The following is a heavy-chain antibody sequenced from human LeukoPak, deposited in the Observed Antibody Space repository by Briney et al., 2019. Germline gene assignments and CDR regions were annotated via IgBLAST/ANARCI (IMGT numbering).Heavy chain of an antibody. V-gene: IGHV3-48*03. J-gene: IGHJ4*02. Sequence: GGSLRLSCAASGLTFSSYEMNTVRQAPGKGLEWVSYISSFGSAIYYADSVKGRFTISRDNTKNSLYLQMNNQRAEDTAVYYCARVGPNWNNFDYWGQGTLVTVSS. CDR2: ISSFGSAI. CDR3: ARVGPNWNNFDY. CDR1: GLTFSSYE. D-gene: IGHD1/OR15-1a*01.